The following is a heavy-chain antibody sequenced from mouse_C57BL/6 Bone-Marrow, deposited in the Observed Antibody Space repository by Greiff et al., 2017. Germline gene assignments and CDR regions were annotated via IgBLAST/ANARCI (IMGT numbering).Heavy chain of an antibody. D-gene: IGHD1-1*01. CDR2: IDPSDSYT. CDR3: ARSDYGSSYDWYFDV. Sequence: VQLQQPGAELVMPGASVKLSCKASGYTFTSYWMHWVKQRPGQGLEWIGEIDPSDSYTNYNQKFKGKSTLTVDQSSSTAYMQLSSLTSEDSAVYYCARSDYGSSYDWYFDVWGTGTTVTVAS. V-gene: IGHV1-69*01. CDR1: GYTFTSYW. J-gene: IGHJ1*03.